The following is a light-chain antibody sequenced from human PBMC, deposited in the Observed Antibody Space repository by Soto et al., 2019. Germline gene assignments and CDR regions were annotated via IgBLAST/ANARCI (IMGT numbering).Light chain of an antibody. CDR2: GAS. Sequence: EIVLTQSPGTLSLSPGERATLSCRASQSVNNNYLAWYQQKPGQAPRLLIYGASTRATGISVRFSGSGSGTDFTLTISRLEPEDVGVFYCHLYNRSPYNFGQGTKLEIK. CDR3: HLYNRSPYN. CDR1: QSVNNNY. V-gene: IGKV3-20*01. J-gene: IGKJ2*01.